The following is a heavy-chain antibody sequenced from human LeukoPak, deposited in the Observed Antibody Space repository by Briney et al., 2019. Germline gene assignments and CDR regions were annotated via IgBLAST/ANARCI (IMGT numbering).Heavy chain of an antibody. J-gene: IGHJ4*02. CDR1: GFTFSSYA. V-gene: IGHV3-23*01. Sequence: KPGGSLRLSCAASGFTFSSYAMSWLRQAPGKGLEGVSAISGSGGSTYYADSVKGRFTISRDNSKNTLYLQMNSLRAEDTAVYYCAKYDSSGYYYRLPHYWGQGTLVNVSS. D-gene: IGHD3-22*01. CDR3: AKYDSSGYYYRLPHY. CDR2: ISGSGGST.